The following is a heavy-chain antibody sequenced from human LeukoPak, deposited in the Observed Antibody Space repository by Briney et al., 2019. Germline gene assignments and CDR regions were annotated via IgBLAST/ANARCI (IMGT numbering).Heavy chain of an antibody. CDR3: ARDNGGPDDY. J-gene: IGHJ4*02. V-gene: IGHV3-7*01. CDR1: GYSISSGYY. D-gene: IGHD3-16*01. CDR2: IKQDGSEK. Sequence: ETLSLTCTVSGYSISSGYYWGWIRQPPGKGLEWVANIKQDGSEKYYVDSVKGRFTISRDNAKNSLYLQMNSLRAEDTAVYYCARDNGGPDDYWGQGTLVTVSS.